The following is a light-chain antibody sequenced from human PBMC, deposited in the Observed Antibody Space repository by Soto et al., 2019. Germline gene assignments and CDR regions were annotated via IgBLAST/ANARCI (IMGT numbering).Light chain of an antibody. CDR1: SSDVGRYNI. CDR2: EVS. CDR3: AAWDGSLNAYV. Sequence: QSALTQPRSVSGSPGQSVTISCTGTSSDVGRYNIVSWYQQHPGKVPKLIIYEVSKRSSGVPDRFSGSKSGTSASLAISGLQSEDEADYFCAAWDGSLNAYVFGTGTKVTVL. J-gene: IGLJ1*01. V-gene: IGLV2-11*01.